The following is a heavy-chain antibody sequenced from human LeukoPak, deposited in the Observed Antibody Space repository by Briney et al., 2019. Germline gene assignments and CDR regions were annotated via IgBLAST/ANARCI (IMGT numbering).Heavy chain of an antibody. D-gene: IGHD3-3*01. J-gene: IGHJ4*02. CDR2: VRYDGSNT. V-gene: IGHV3-30*02. CDR3: AKDRSGNFDY. CDR1: GFTFSSYG. Sequence: PGGSLRLSCAASGFTFSSYGMHWVRQAPGKGLEWVAFVRYDGSNTYYADSVKGRFTISRDNSKNTLYPQMNSLRAEDTAVYYCAKDRSGNFDYWGQGTLVTVSS.